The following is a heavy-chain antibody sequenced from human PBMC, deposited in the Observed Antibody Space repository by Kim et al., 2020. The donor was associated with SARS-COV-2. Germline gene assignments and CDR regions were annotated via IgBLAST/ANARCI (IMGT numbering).Heavy chain of an antibody. J-gene: IGHJ4*02. Sequence: GGSLRLSCAASGFNFSSSALSWVRHAQGAGLEWVSGISPRGANKDYADSVKGRFTISRDNSRNMLFLQMNSLRAEDTAVYYCAKDRQYLWFGEVWGQGT. CDR3: AKDRQYLWFGEV. V-gene: IGHV3-23*01. CDR1: GFNFSSSA. CDR2: ISPRGANK. D-gene: IGHD3-10*01.